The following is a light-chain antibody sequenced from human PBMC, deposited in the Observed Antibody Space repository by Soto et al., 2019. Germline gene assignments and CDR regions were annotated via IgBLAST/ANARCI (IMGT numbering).Light chain of an antibody. CDR2: GAS. Sequence: EIVLTQSPGTLSFSPGERATLSCRASQSVSGTYLAWYQQTPGQAPRLLIYGASTRPTGLPDRFSGGGSGRDFTLTIRRLEPEDFTVYYCQQYGTLPTTFGPGTKVDVK. J-gene: IGKJ3*01. CDR1: QSVSGTY. V-gene: IGKV3-20*01. CDR3: QQYGTLPTT.